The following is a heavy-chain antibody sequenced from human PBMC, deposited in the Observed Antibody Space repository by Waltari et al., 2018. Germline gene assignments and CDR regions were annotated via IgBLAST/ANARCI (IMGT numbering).Heavy chain of an antibody. J-gene: IGHJ4*02. D-gene: IGHD1-20*01. CDR3: ARAITGTPGKFDY. V-gene: IGHV1-3*01. CDR2: INVGKGNT. CDR1: GYPFTSYA. Sequence: QVQLVPSGAEVKKPGASVKVSCKASGYPFTSYAMHWVRQAPGQRLAGMGWINVGKGNTKHAQKFQCIVTITRDTSASTAYMERSSLRSEDTAVYYCARAITGTPGKFDYWGQGTLVTVSS.